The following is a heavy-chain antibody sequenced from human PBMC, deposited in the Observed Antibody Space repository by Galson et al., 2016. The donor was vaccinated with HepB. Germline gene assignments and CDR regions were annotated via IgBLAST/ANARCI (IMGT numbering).Heavy chain of an antibody. D-gene: IGHD6-19*01. CDR3: ARHIAVAGTRGFDY. CDR1: GDSISSDNC. Sequence: ETLSLTCAVSGDSISSDNCWSWVRQFPGKGLDWIGETYHTGSTNFNPSLMSRVTISLDKSKNQLSLMLTSVTAADTAVYYCARHIAVAGTRGFDYWGQGALVTVSS. CDR2: TYHTGST. V-gene: IGHV4-4*02. J-gene: IGHJ4*02.